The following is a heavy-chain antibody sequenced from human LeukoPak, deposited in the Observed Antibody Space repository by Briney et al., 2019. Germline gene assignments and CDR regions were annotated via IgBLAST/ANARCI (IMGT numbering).Heavy chain of an antibody. CDR1: GGSISSYY. J-gene: IGHJ3*02. CDR3: ARARSSYGYGDAFDI. Sequence: LSLTCTVSGGSISSYYWSWIRQAPGKGLEWVSYISSSGSTIYYADSVKGRFTISRDNAKNSLYLQMNSLRAEDTAVYYCARARSSYGYGDAFDIWGQGTMVTVSS. V-gene: IGHV3-11*04. D-gene: IGHD5-18*01. CDR2: ISSSGSTI.